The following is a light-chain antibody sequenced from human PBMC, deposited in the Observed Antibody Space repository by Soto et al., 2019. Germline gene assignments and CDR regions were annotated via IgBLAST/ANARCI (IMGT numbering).Light chain of an antibody. J-gene: IGKJ4*01. CDR2: WAS. Sequence: DIVMTQSPDSLAVSLGERATINCKSSQSVLYSSNHQNYLAWYQQKPGQPPQLLIYWASTRESGVPDRFSGSGSWTDFTLTISSLQAEDVAVYYCQQYYTTPLTFGGGTKVEIK. V-gene: IGKV4-1*01. CDR3: QQYYTTPLT. CDR1: QSVLYSSNHQNY.